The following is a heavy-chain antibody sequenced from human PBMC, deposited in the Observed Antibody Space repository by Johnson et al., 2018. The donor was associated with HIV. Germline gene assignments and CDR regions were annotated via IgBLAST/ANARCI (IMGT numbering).Heavy chain of an antibody. V-gene: IGHV3-74*01. CDR1: GFTFSSYW. J-gene: IGHJ3*02. CDR2: INRDGSST. Sequence: VQLVESGGGLVQPGGSLRLSCAASGFTFSSYWMHWVRQAPGKGLVRVSRINRDGSSTSYADSVKGRLTIPRDNAKNTLYLQMNSLRAEDTAVYYGARKVVVVAAAAGDAFDIWGQGTMVTVSS. CDR3: ARKVVVVAAAAGDAFDI. D-gene: IGHD2-15*01.